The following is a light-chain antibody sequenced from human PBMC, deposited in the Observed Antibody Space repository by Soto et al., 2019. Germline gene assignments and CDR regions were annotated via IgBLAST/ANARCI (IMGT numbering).Light chain of an antibody. J-gene: IGKJ1*01. CDR1: QSVTNN. CDR2: DAS. Sequence: ILRTQSPATLSGSPGQIATLSCRASQSVTNNLAWYKQKPGQHARLLIYDASTRATGIPDRFSGSGSGTEFTLTFSGLQSEDFAVYYCQQYNNWPPCTFGQGTKVEIK. V-gene: IGKV3-15*01. CDR3: QQYNNWPPCT.